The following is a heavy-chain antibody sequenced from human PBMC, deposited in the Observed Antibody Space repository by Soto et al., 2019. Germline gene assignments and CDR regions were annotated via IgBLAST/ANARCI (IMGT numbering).Heavy chain of an antibody. CDR2: SNRNSGGT. J-gene: IGHJ6*02. V-gene: IGHV1-2*02. Sequence: QVQLVQSGAEVKKPGASVKVSCKASGYTFTGYYMHWVRQAPGQGLEWMGWSNRNSGGTNYAQKFQGRVTMTRDTSISTAYMELSRLRSDDTAVYYCARDTITMVRGVIPYYYYGMDVWGQGTTVTVSS. CDR3: ARDTITMVRGVIPYYYYGMDV. D-gene: IGHD3-10*01. CDR1: GYTFTGYY.